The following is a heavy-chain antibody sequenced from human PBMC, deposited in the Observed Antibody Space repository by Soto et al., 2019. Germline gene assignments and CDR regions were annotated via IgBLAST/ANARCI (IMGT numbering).Heavy chain of an antibody. V-gene: IGHV3-53*01. J-gene: IGHJ4*02. CDR3: ATGAGGGGY. CDR1: GFTVSNNY. Sequence: EVQLVESGGGLIQPGGSLRLSCAVSGFTVSNNYMSWVRQAPGKGLEGVSVIYSGGYTAYGDSVKGRFTISRDNSKNKTNLKMNSPGAADEPVYSRATGAGGGGYWGQGTLVTVSS. CDR2: IYSGGYT. D-gene: IGHD3-10*01.